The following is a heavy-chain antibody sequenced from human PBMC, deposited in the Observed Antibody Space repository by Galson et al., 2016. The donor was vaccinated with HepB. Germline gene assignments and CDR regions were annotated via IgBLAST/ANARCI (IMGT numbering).Heavy chain of an antibody. J-gene: IGHJ6*02. CDR2: ITPIFGTA. D-gene: IGHD6-19*01. V-gene: IGHV1-69*13. CDR3: ARDRARSGWYPDYYGMDV. Sequence: SVKVSCKASGGTFSSYAISWVRQAPGQGLEWMGGITPIFGTANYAQKFQGRVTIIADESTSTAYMELSRLRSEDTAVYYCARDRARSGWYPDYYGMDVWGQGTTVTVSS. CDR1: GGTFSSYA.